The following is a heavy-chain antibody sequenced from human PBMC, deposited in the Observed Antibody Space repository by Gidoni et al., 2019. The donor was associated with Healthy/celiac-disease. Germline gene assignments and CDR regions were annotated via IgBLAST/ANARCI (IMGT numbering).Heavy chain of an antibody. J-gene: IGHJ5*02. V-gene: IGHV4-31*02. D-gene: IGHD6-19*01. CDR3: ARGVPEQWLAQADWFDP. Sequence: YNPSLKSRVTISVDTSKNQFSLKLSSVTAADTAVYYCARGVPEQWLAQADWFDPWGQGTLVTVSS.